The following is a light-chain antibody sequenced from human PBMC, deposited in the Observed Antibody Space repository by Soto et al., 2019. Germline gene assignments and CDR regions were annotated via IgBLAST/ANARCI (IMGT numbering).Light chain of an antibody. J-gene: IGKJ2*01. Sequence: EIVLTQSPGTLSLSPGERANLSCRASQSVSSSYLAWYQQKPGQAPRLLIYGASSRATGIPDRFSGSWSGTDFTLTISRLEPEDFAVYYCQQYGSSYTFGQGTKLEIK. CDR3: QQYGSSYT. CDR2: GAS. V-gene: IGKV3-20*01. CDR1: QSVSSSY.